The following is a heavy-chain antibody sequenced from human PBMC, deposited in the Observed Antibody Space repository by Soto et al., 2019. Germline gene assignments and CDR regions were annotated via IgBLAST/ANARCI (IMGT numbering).Heavy chain of an antibody. CDR2: INTDGTTT. CDR3: ARGAFVAYYFDY. D-gene: IGHD2-15*01. CDR1: GFTFSSYW. J-gene: IGHJ4*02. V-gene: IGHV3-74*01. Sequence: EVQLVESGGGLVQPGGSLRLSCAASGFTFSSYWIHWVRQAPGKGLVWLSRINTDGTTTIYVDSVKGRFAISIDNARNTVHLQMKSLTAEDTAVYYCARGAFVAYYFDYWGQGTLVTVSS.